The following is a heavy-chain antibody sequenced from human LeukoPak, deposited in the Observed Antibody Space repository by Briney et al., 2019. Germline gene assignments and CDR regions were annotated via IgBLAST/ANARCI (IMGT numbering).Heavy chain of an antibody. D-gene: IGHD3-10*01. V-gene: IGHV1-58*02. J-gene: IGHJ5*02. CDR1: GSTFTSSA. Sequence: SVKVSCKASGSTFTSSAMQWVRQARGQRLEWIGWIVVGSGNTNYAQKFQERVTITRDMSTSTAYMELSSLRSEDTAVYYCAAVLNYYGHGWFDPWGQGTPVTVSS. CDR2: IVVGSGNT. CDR3: AAVLNYYGHGWFDP.